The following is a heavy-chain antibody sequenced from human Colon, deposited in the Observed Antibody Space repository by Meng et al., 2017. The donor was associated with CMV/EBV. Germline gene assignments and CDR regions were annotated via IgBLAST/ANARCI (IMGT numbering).Heavy chain of an antibody. D-gene: IGHD2-2*01. Sequence: RLSCAASGFTFSDHHMDWVSQAPGKGLEWVGRTTNKANSYTTQYAASVKGRFTISRDDSKNSLYLQMNSLKTEDTAVYYCAVLPGGYWGQGTLVTVSS. CDR1: GFTFSDHH. J-gene: IGHJ4*02. V-gene: IGHV3-72*01. CDR2: TTNKANSYTT. CDR3: AVLPGGY.